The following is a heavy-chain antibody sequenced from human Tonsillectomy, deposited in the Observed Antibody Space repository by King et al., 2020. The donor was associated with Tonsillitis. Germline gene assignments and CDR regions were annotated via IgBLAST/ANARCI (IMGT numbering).Heavy chain of an antibody. V-gene: IGHV4-34*01. CDR3: ARWPHYSGSGTYYNYHFDL. Sequence: VQLQQWGAGLLKPSETLSLTCAVYGGSLSGHYWGWIRQPPGKELEWIGEIKHTGSTNFNPSLKTRVDISIDTSEDQFSLRLTSVTAADTALYYCARWPHYSGSGTYYNYHFDLWSQGTLVTVSS. CDR1: GGSLSGHY. CDR2: IKHTGST. D-gene: IGHD3-10*01. J-gene: IGHJ4*02.